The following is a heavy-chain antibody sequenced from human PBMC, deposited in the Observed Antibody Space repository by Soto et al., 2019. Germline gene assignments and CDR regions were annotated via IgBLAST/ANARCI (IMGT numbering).Heavy chain of an antibody. Sequence: GASVKVSRKASGYTFTSYGISRVRQAPGQGLEWMGWISAYNGNTNYAQKLQGRVTMTTDTSTSTAYMELRSLRSDDTAVYYCARGDEGYCSGGSCYYNYWGQGTLVTVSS. CDR2: ISAYNGNT. CDR1: GYTFTSYG. D-gene: IGHD2-15*01. CDR3: ARGDEGYCSGGSCYYNY. J-gene: IGHJ4*02. V-gene: IGHV1-18*01.